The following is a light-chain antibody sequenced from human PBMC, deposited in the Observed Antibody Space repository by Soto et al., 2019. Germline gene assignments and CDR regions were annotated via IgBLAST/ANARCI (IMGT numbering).Light chain of an antibody. CDR3: LQHNSYPLT. CDR2: AAS. J-gene: IGKJ4*01. Sequence: DIQMTQSPSAMSASVGDRVTITCRASQGISSFLAWLQQKPGKVPQRLIYAASSLQSGVPSRFSGSGAGTDVPLTISRLQPEDFATYYFLQHNSYPLTFGGGTKWEIK. CDR1: QGISSF. V-gene: IGKV1-17*03.